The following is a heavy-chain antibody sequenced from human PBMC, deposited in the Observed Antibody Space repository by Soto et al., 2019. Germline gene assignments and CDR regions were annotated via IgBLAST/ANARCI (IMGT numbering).Heavy chain of an antibody. J-gene: IGHJ2*01. CDR1: GYTFGSNA. Sequence: QVQLVQSGAEVRKPGASVKVSCKASGYTFGSNAITWVRQAPGQGLEWMGWISAYTGKTNYAQKLQGRVTMTTDTSTGTAYMELRSLTSDDTAVYYCARSRWELPTWYLDLWGRGTLVTVSS. V-gene: IGHV1-18*04. D-gene: IGHD1-26*01. CDR2: ISAYTGKT. CDR3: ARSRWELPTWYLDL.